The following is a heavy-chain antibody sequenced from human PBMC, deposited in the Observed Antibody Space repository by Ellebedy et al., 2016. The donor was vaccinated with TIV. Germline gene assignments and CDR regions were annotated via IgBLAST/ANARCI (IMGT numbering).Heavy chain of an antibody. D-gene: IGHD6-13*01. CDR3: AKLGGVLSWYADN. V-gene: IGHV3-23*01. CDR1: GFTFGCCA. Sequence: PGGSLRLSCAASGFTFGCCAMSRVRQAPGKGLEWVSVISNGGDTTYADSVKGRFTISRDNSKNTLYLQMNSLRADDTAIYYCAKLGGVLSWYADNWGLGTLVTVSS. J-gene: IGHJ4*02. CDR2: ISNGGDT.